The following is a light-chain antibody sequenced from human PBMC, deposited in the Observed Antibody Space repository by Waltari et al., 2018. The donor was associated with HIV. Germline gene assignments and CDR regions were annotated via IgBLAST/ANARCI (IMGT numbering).Light chain of an antibody. CDR3: QQSYITPYT. CDR2: ASS. J-gene: IGKJ2*01. V-gene: IGKV1-39*01. CDR1: LNITTF. Sequence: DILMTQSPSSLSASVGDRVTITCRARLNITTFLNWYHQTPGKAPQLRISASSNLQSGVPSRFSGSGSGTDFTLTITSLQPADFATYFCQQSYITPYTFGQGTKLEIK.